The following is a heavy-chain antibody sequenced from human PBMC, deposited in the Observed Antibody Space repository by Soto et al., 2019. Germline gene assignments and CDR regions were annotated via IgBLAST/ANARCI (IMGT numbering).Heavy chain of an antibody. CDR1: GYKFTTYF. CDR2: IHPSGDT. J-gene: IGHJ1*01. D-gene: IGHD2-15*01. V-gene: IGHV1-46*01. Sequence: QVQLVQSGAELKNPGASVKVACKASGYKFTTYFIHWVRQAPGQGLEWMGMIHPSGDTGYAQKFRGRVPMTIDTSTPTAYMELRNLTSEDTAVYFSVRGYCTTSPCSGDFQFWGQGTLVTVSS. CDR3: VRGYCTTSPCSGDFQF.